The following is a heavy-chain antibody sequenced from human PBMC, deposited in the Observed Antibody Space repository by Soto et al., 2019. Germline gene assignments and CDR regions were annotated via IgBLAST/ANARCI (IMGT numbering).Heavy chain of an antibody. D-gene: IGHD3-3*01. CDR3: EKEDSSRDFWSGFDYYYYMDV. CDR2: ISYDGSNK. CDR1: GFTFSSYG. Sequence: QVQLVESGGGVVQPGRSLRLSCAASGFTFSSYGMHWVRQAPGKGLEWVAVISYDGSNKYYADSVKGRFTISRDNSKNTLYLQMNSLRAEDTAVYYCEKEDSSRDFWSGFDYYYYMDVWGKGTTVTVSS. J-gene: IGHJ6*03. V-gene: IGHV3-30*18.